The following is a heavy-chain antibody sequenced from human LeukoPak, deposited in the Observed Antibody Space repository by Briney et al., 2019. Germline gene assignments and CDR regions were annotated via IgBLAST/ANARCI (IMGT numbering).Heavy chain of an antibody. J-gene: IGHJ4*02. V-gene: IGHV4-59*12. D-gene: IGHD2-15*01. CDR3: ARDRRYGYFDY. Sequence: SETLSLTCTVSGVSISSYYWSWIRQPPGKGLEWIGYIYYSGSTYYNPSLKSRVTISVDTSKNQFSLKLSSVTAADTAVYYCARDRRYGYFDYWGQGTLVTVSS. CDR2: IYYSGST. CDR1: GVSISSYY.